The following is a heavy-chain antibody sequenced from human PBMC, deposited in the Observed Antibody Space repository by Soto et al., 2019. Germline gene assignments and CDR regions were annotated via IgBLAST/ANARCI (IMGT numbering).Heavy chain of an antibody. CDR2: IDPSDSYT. V-gene: IGHV5-10-1*01. D-gene: IGHD3-22*01. CDR1: GYSFTSYW. J-gene: IGHJ3*02. Sequence: PGGALKISCKCSGYSFTSYWISWVRQMPGKGLEWMGRIDPSDSYTNYSPSFQGHVTISADKSIRPAHLQWSSLKASDTAMYYCARHPHLNYYDSSGYPPHAFDIWGQGPMVTVSS. CDR3: ARHPHLNYYDSSGYPPHAFDI.